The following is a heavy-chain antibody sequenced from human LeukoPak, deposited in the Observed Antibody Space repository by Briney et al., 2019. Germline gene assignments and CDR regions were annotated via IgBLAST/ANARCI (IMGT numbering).Heavy chain of an antibody. CDR1: GFTFGNYW. Sequence: GGSLRLSCAASGFTFGNYWMHWVRQAPGKGLLWVSRISDDGSSANYTDSVQGRFTISRDNAKNTVYLQMHSLRAEDTAVYYCVSGYCSSTTCYRGAYWGQGTLVTVSS. J-gene: IGHJ4*02. CDR3: VSGYCSSTTCYRGAY. V-gene: IGHV3-74*01. CDR2: ISDDGSSA. D-gene: IGHD2-2*03.